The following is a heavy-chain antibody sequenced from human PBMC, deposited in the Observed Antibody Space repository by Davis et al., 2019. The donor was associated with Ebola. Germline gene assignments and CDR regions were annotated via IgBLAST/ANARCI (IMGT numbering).Heavy chain of an antibody. CDR1: GITSSYYA. CDR2: ISSYGDNA. CDR3: AKCLGELHDILTGRFDN. D-gene: IGHD3-9*01. V-gene: IGHV3-30-3*02. Sequence: PGGSLRLSCEVSGITSSYYAIHWVRQAPGEGLEWLAVISSYGDNAYYADSVKGRFTISRDRFKNTVYLQINSLGVDDTAVYYCAKCLGELHDILTGRFDNWGQGTLVSVSS. J-gene: IGHJ4*02.